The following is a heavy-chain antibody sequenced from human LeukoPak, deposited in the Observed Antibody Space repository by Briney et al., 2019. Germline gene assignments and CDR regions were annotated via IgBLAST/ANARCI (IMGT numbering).Heavy chain of an antibody. V-gene: IGHV4-4*07. J-gene: IGHJ6*02. D-gene: IGHD2-21*01. CDR1: GGSISSYY. CDR3: ARDCPGAACGGLLYGMDV. CDR2: IYTSWST. Sequence: SETLSLTCTVSGGSISSYYWSWIRQPAGKGLECIGRIYTSWSTNYNPSLKSRFTMSVDTSKNHFSLKLSSVTAADTAVYYCARDCPGAACGGLLYGMDVWGQGTTVTVSS.